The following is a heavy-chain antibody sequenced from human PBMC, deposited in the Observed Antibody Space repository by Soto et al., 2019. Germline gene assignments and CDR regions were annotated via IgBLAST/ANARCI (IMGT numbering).Heavy chain of an antibody. CDR3: XRVSYSAYETSPLSFDF. D-gene: IGHD5-12*01. CDR1: EFNFRRCV. CDR2: IRGKSLYWTT. V-gene: IGHV3-49*04. J-gene: IGHJ4*02. Sequence: RSLSLSCTHPEFNFRRCVVTRVPRPRGGGLQGVGFIRGKSLYWTTEDATSVSGRLTISRDDSEPVVYLQRDSRRSVDRAVYYCXRVSYSAYETSPLSFDFWGLGTLVTVSS.